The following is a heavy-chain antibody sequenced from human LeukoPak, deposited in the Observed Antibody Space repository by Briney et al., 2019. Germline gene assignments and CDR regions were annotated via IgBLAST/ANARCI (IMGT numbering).Heavy chain of an antibody. D-gene: IGHD3-22*01. CDR2: IYYSGST. CDR1: GGSISSYY. J-gene: IGHJ5*02. CDR3: ARGGGLRYDSSDLSPNWFDP. V-gene: IGHV4-59*01. Sequence: SETLSLTCTVSGGSISSYYWSWIRQPPGKGLEWIGYIYYSGSTNYNPSLKSRVTISVDTSKNQFSLKLSSVSAADTAVYYCARGGGLRYDSSDLSPNWFDPWGQGTLVTVSS.